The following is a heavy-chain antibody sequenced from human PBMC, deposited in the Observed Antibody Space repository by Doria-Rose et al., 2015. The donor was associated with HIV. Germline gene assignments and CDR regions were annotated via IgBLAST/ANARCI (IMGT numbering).Heavy chain of an antibody. J-gene: IGHJ4*02. V-gene: IGHV4-34*01. CDR2: INHSGNS. Sequence: QVQLQQWGAGLLKPSETLSLTCAVYGGSFSGYYWSWIRQSPGKGLQWIGEINHSGNSNYNPSLNSRVTVSVDTSKNQFSLKLRSMTAADTAVYYCARRPPYSSSWKYWGQGTLVTVSS. D-gene: IGHD6-13*01. CDR1: GGSFSGYY. CDR3: ARRPPYSSSWKY.